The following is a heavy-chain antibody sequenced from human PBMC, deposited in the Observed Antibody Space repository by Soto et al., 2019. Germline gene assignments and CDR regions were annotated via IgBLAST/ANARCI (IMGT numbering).Heavy chain of an antibody. D-gene: IGHD3-22*01. V-gene: IGHV1-24*01. CDR2: FDPEDGET. Sequence: QVQLVQSGAEVKKPGASVKVSCKVSGYTLTELSMHWVRQAPGKGLEWMGGFDPEDGETIYAQKFQGRATMTEDTSTDTDYMELSSLRSEDTAVYYCATDQYYSSGYYYRFDYWGQGTLVTVSS. CDR1: GYTLTELS. J-gene: IGHJ4*02. CDR3: ATDQYYSSGYYYRFDY.